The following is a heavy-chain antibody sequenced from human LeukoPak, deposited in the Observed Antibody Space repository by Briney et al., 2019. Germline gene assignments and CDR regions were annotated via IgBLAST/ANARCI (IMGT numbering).Heavy chain of an antibody. D-gene: IGHD3-9*01. Sequence: ASVKVSCKTCGYTFNDYYVHWVRQAPGQGLEWMGWINPNSGRTNYAPKFQGRVTLTTDTSISTAYMELSSLISGDTALYFCARDSSDVLTGYYHFWGQGTLVTVSS. V-gene: IGHV1-2*02. J-gene: IGHJ4*02. CDR3: ARDSSDVLTGYYHF. CDR2: INPNSGRT. CDR1: GYTFNDYY.